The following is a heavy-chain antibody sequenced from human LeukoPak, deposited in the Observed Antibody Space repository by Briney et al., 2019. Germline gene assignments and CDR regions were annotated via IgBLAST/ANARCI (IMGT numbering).Heavy chain of an antibody. D-gene: IGHD5-12*01. Sequence: ASVKVSCKASGYTFTSYYMHWVRQAPGQGLEWMGIINPSGGSTSYAQKFQGRVTMTRDASTSTAYMELSSLRSEDTAVYYCALDIVATIDYWGQGTLVTVSS. CDR2: INPSGGST. CDR1: GYTFTSYY. V-gene: IGHV1-46*01. J-gene: IGHJ4*02. CDR3: ALDIVATIDY.